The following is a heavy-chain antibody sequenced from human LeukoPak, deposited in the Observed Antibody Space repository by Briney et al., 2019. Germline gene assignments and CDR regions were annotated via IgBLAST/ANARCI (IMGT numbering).Heavy chain of an antibody. D-gene: IGHD6-19*01. CDR2: IYHSGST. CDR3: AGVGSGWYEAQY. Sequence: SGTLSLTCAVSGGSISSSNWWSWVRQPPGKGLEWIGEIYHSGSTYYNPSLKSRVTISVDKSKNQFSLKLSSVTAADTAVYYCAGVGSGWYEAQYWGQGTLVTVSS. J-gene: IGHJ4*02. V-gene: IGHV4-4*02. CDR1: GGSISSSNW.